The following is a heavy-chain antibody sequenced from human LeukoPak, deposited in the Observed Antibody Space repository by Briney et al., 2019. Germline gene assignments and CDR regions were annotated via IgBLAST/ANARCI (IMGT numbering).Heavy chain of an antibody. V-gene: IGHV1-69*01. Sequence: SVKVSCKASGGTFSSYAISWVRQAPGQGLEWMGGIIPIFGTANYAQKFQGRVTITADESTSTAYMELSSLRSEDTAVYYCARGPILTGYYHKGGENWFDPWGQGALVTVSS. CDR2: IIPIFGTA. J-gene: IGHJ5*02. CDR1: GGTFSSYA. D-gene: IGHD3-9*01. CDR3: ARGPILTGYYHKGGENWFDP.